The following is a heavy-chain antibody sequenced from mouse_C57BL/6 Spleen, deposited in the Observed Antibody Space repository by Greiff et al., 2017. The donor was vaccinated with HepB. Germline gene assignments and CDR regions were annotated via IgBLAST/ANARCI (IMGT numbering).Heavy chain of an antibody. CDR3: ARANLYYYGSSYVEDAMDY. Sequence: DVKLQESGPGLVKPSQSLSLTCSVTGYSITSGYYWNWIRQFPGNKLEWMGYISYDGSNNYNPSLKNRISITRDTSKNQFFLKLNSVTTEDTATYYCARANLYYYGSSYVEDAMDYWGQGTSVTVSS. CDR2: ISYDGSN. D-gene: IGHD1-1*01. V-gene: IGHV3-6*01. J-gene: IGHJ4*01. CDR1: GYSITSGYY.